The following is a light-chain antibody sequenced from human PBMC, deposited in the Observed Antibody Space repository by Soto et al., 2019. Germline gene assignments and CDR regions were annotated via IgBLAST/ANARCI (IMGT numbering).Light chain of an antibody. J-gene: IGLJ1*01. CDR3: LSYTSSDTYV. Sequence: QSVLTQPASVSGSPGQSITISCTGTSTDVGGYKYVSWYQQHPGKAPKFMIYDVTSRPSGISNRFSGSKSGNTACLIISGLQAEDEADYYCLSYTSSDTYVFGTGTKVTVL. V-gene: IGLV2-14*01. CDR2: DVT. CDR1: STDVGGYKY.